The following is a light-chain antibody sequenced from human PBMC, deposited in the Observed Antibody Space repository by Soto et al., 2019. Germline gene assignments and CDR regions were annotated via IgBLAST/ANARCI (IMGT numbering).Light chain of an antibody. Sequence: EIVMTQSPATLSVSPGESVTLSCRASLTMNNNIAWYQHKPGQAPRLLIFGASSRATGVPGRFSGSGFGTEFTLSISSRQSEDFAVYYCQQYNERPPWTFGQGTTVE. CDR3: QQYNERPPWT. V-gene: IGKV3-15*01. CDR2: GAS. CDR1: LTMNNN. J-gene: IGKJ1*01.